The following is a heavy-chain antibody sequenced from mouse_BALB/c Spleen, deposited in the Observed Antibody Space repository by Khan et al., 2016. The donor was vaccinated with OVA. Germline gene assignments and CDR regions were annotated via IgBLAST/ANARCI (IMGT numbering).Heavy chain of an antibody. Sequence: VELVESGAELARPGASVKLSCKASGYTFTDYYINWMRQRTGQGLEWIGEIYPGSDNIFYNEKFKGKATLTADKSSSTAYMQLSSLTSEDSAVYFCAREWAAWFPYWGQGTLVTVSA. V-gene: IGHV1-77*01. CDR1: GYTFTDYY. CDR2: IYPGSDNI. J-gene: IGHJ3*01. CDR3: AREWAAWFPY.